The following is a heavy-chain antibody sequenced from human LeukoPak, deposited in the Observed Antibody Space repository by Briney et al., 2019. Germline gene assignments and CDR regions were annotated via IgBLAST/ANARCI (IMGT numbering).Heavy chain of an antibody. V-gene: IGHV3-21*01. CDR1: GFTFSSYS. CDR3: ARDGPHSSSYDY. J-gene: IGHJ4*02. Sequence: GGSLRLSCAASGFTFSSYSMNWVRQAPGKGLEWVSSISSSSSYIYYADSVKGRFTISRDNAKNSLYLQMNSLRAEDTAVYYCARDGPHSSSYDYWGQGTLGTVSS. CDR2: ISSSSSYI. D-gene: IGHD6-6*01.